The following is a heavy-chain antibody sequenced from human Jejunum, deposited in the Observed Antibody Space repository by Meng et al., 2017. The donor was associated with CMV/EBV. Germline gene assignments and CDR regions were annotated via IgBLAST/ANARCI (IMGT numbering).Heavy chain of an antibody. CDR2: INPNGGTT. J-gene: IGHJ4*02. D-gene: IGHD3-10*01. CDR1: GYTLTSFY. CDR3: ARDPYGSGSSALDH. Sequence: SGYTLTSFYMHWVRQAPGRGLEWMGIINPNGGTTTYAQTFQGRVTMTRDTSTTTVYLDLHSLRSEDTAVYYCARDPYGSGSSALDHWGQGTLVTVSS. V-gene: IGHV1-46*01.